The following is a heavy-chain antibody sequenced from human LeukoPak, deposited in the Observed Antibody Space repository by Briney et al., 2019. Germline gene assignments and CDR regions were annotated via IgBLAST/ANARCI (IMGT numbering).Heavy chain of an antibody. V-gene: IGHV3-43*01. D-gene: IGHD2-15*01. J-gene: IGHJ4*02. CDR3: AKKGYGGRSGGAYFDY. Sequence: GGSLTLSCAASGFTFDDYTMHWVRQAPGKGLEWVSLISWDGDSTYYADSLKGRFTISRDNSKNSLYLQMNSLRTEDTAFYYCAKKGYGGRSGGAYFDYWGQGTLVTVSS. CDR2: ISWDGDST. CDR1: GFTFDDYT.